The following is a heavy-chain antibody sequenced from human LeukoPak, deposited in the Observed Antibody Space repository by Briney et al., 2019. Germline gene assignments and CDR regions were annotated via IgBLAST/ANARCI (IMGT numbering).Heavy chain of an antibody. Sequence: PSETLSLTCTVSGGSISSSSYYWGWIRQPPGKGLEWIGSIYYSGSTYYNPSLKSRVTISVDTSKNQFSLKLSSVTAADTAVYYCARDLSEINYYHSSGSFDYWGQGTLVTVSS. J-gene: IGHJ4*02. D-gene: IGHD3-22*01. CDR3: ARDLSEINYYHSSGSFDY. CDR2: IYYSGST. V-gene: IGHV4-39*07. CDR1: GGSISSSSYY.